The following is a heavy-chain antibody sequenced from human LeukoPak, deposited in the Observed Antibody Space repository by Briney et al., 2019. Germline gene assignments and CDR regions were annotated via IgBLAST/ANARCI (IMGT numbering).Heavy chain of an antibody. D-gene: IGHD3-22*01. CDR2: IYYSGST. CDR1: GGSISSSSYY. V-gene: IGHV4-39*01. Sequence: PSETLSLTCAVSGGSISSSSYYWGLIRQPPGKGLEWIGSIYYSGSTYYNPSLKSRATISVDTSKNQFSLKLSSVTAADTAVYYCASLNYYDSSGLGAYWGQGTLVTVSS. CDR3: ASLNYYDSSGLGAY. J-gene: IGHJ4*02.